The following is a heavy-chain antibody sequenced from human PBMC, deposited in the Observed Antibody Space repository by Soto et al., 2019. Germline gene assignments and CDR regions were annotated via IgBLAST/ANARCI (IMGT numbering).Heavy chain of an antibody. CDR2: INMDGTRT. Sequence: EVQLVESGGGSVQPGGSLRLSCAASGFTFSSHWVHWVRQVPGKGLVWLSRINMDGTRTNYADSVIGRFAIFRDNAKNTVYLQMNSLRVEDSAAYYCARGGLGTFLLDYWGQGTLVSVS. CDR3: ARGGLGTFLLDY. V-gene: IGHV3-74*01. CDR1: GFTFSSHW. J-gene: IGHJ4*02. D-gene: IGHD3-16*01.